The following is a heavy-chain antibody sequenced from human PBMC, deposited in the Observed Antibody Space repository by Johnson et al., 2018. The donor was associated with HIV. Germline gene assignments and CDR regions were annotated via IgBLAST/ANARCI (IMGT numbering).Heavy chain of an antibody. CDR1: GFTFSAYW. CDR2: IRQEGSEK. J-gene: IGHJ3*02. Sequence: MQLVESGGGLVQPGGSLRLSCAASGFTFSAYWMTWVRQAPGKGLAWVASIRQEGSEKYYADSVKGRFTISRDNSKNTLYLQMHSLRAEDTAVYYCAKVRRGSSWYIAFDIWGQGTMVTVSS. D-gene: IGHD6-13*01. CDR3: AKVRRGSSWYIAFDI. V-gene: IGHV3-7*02.